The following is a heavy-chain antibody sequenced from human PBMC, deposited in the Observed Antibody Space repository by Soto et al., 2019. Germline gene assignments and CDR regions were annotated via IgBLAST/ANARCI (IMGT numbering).Heavy chain of an antibody. CDR2: ISGSGGST. CDR3: AKDWIYNWNSLDY. J-gene: IGHJ4*02. V-gene: IGHV3-23*01. CDR1: GFTFSSYA. Sequence: PGGSLRLSCAASGFTFSSYAMSWVRQAPGKGLEWVSAISGSGGSTYYADSVKGRFTISRDNSKNTLYLQMNSLRAEDTAVCYCAKDWIYNWNSLDYWGQGTLVTVSS. D-gene: IGHD1-1*01.